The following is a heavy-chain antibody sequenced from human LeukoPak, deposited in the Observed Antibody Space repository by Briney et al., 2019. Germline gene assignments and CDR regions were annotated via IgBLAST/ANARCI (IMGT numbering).Heavy chain of an antibody. Sequence: PGGSVRLSCAASGFTFSSYAMRWVRQAPGKGREWVTAISGSGGNTYYADSVKGRFTISRDNSNNTLYLQMNSLRAENTAVYYCAKNSLALAVRSGSNYYSSGYYYSDFDYWGQGTLVTVSS. CDR3: AKNSLALAVRSGSNYYSSGYYYSDFDY. CDR1: GFTFSSYA. CDR2: ISGSGGNT. J-gene: IGHJ4*02. D-gene: IGHD3-22*01. V-gene: IGHV3-23*01.